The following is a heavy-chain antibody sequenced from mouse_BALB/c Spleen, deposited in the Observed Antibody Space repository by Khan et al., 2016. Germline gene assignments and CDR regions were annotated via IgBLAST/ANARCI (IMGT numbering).Heavy chain of an antibody. CDR3: TRSPTATRYFDV. V-gene: IGHV3-2*02. CDR1: GYSITSDYA. D-gene: IGHD1-2*01. Sequence: EVQLQESGPGLVKPSQSLSLTCTVTGYSITSDYAWNWIRQFPGNKLEWMGYIRYSGSTTYNPSLKSRISITRDTSKNQFFLQLYSVTHEDTATYYCTRSPTATRYFDVWGAGTTVTVSS. J-gene: IGHJ1*01. CDR2: IRYSGST.